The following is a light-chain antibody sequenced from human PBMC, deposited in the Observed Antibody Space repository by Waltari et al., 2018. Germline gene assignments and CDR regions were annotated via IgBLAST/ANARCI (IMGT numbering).Light chain of an antibody. Sequence: QPALTQPASVSGSPGQSITICCTGSSSDIGGYDYVSWYQQHPGKAPKLIIYDVTKRPSGISSRFSGSKSGNTASLTISGLQAEDEADYYCSSYTTNKTPVIGGGTKVTVL. V-gene: IGLV2-14*03. CDR3: SSYTTNKTPV. J-gene: IGLJ2*01. CDR2: DVT. CDR1: SSDIGGYDY.